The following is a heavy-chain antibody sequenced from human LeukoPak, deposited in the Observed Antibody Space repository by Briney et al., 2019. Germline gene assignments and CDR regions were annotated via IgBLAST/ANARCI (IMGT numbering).Heavy chain of an antibody. CDR1: GYTFTGYY. CDR3: ARDLAVFDAFDI. CDR2: INPNSGDT. J-gene: IGHJ3*02. D-gene: IGHD2-8*02. Sequence: GASAKVSCKASGYTFTGYYMHWVRQAPGQGLEWMGWINPNSGDTNYAQDFQGRVTMTRDTSISTAYMELSRLRYDDTAVYYCARDLAVFDAFDIWGQGTMVTVSS. V-gene: IGHV1-2*02.